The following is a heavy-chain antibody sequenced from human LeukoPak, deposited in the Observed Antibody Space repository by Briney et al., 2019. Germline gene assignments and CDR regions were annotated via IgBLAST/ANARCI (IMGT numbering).Heavy chain of an antibody. D-gene: IGHD1-26*01. CDR1: GFTLSTNT. CDR2: ISGSGAST. V-gene: IGHV3-23*01. CDR3: AKDVGKWESLHFFDY. Sequence: GGSLRLSCLTSGFTLSTNTMSWVRQAPGKGLEWISGISGSGASTYYADSVKGRFTISRDDSRNTLYLQMNSLRGDDTAVYYCAKDVGKWESLHFFDYWGQGTLATVSS. J-gene: IGHJ4*02.